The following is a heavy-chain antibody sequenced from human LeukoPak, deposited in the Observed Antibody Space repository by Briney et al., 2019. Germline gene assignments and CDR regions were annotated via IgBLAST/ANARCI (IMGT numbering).Heavy chain of an antibody. Sequence: PSETLSLTCTVSGGSISSSSYYWSWIRQPAGKGLEWIGRIYTSGSTNYNPSLKSRVTMSVDTSKNQFSLKLSSVTAADTAVYYCASGYPLDLWGDYYYMDVWGKGTTVTVSS. CDR1: GGSISSSSYY. V-gene: IGHV4-61*02. J-gene: IGHJ6*03. CDR2: IYTSGST. D-gene: IGHD3-22*01. CDR3: ASGYPLDLWGDYYYMDV.